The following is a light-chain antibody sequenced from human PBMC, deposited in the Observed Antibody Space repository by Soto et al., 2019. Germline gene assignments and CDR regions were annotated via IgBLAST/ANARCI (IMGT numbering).Light chain of an antibody. CDR3: QQHNNWYT. Sequence: EIVMTQSPATLSVSPGERATLSCRASQSVSSNLAWYQQKPGQAPRLLIYGASTRATGIPARFSGSGSATEFAHTISSMQSEDFAVYYCQQHNNWYTFGQGTKLEIK. V-gene: IGKV3-15*01. J-gene: IGKJ2*01. CDR2: GAS. CDR1: QSVSSN.